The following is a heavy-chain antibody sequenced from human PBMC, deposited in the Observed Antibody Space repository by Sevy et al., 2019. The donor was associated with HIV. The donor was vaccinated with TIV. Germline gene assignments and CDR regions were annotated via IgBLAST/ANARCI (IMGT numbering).Heavy chain of an antibody. CDR3: AGENAWGRCYS. J-gene: IGHJ4*02. V-gene: IGHV4-59*08. CDR2: IYYNGHI. Sequence: SETLSLTCTVSGGSITSLYWNWIRQPPGKGLEWIANIYYNGHINYNPSLKRRVTLSLDTSKNQFSLSLSSVTAADTAMYYCAGENAWGRCYSWGQGTLVTVSS. D-gene: IGHD1-26*01. CDR1: GGSITSLY.